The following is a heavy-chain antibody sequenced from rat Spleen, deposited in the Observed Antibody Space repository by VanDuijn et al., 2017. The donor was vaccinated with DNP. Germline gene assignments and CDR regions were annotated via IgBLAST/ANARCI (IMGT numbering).Heavy chain of an antibody. V-gene: IGHV5-29*01. J-gene: IGHJ2*01. CDR2: ISYDGSST. D-gene: IGHD3-4*01. Sequence: EVQLVESDGGLVQPGRSLKLSCAASGFTFSDYYMAWVRQAPTKGLEWVATISYDGSSTYYRDSVKGRFTISRDNAKSTLYLQMDSLRSEDTATYYCARREPRAYYFDYWGQGVMVTVSS. CDR1: GFTFSDYY. CDR3: ARREPRAYYFDY.